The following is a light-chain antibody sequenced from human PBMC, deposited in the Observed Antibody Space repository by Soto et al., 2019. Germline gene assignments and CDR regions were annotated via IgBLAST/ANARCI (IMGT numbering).Light chain of an antibody. V-gene: IGKV3-20*01. Sequence: EIVLTQSPGTLSLSPGERATLSCRASQSVSSSYLAWYQQKPGQAPRLLIYVASSRATGIPDRFSGSGSGTDFTLPISRLEPEDFAVYYCQQYGSSRTFGQGTKLEIK. J-gene: IGKJ2*01. CDR1: QSVSSSY. CDR3: QQYGSSRT. CDR2: VAS.